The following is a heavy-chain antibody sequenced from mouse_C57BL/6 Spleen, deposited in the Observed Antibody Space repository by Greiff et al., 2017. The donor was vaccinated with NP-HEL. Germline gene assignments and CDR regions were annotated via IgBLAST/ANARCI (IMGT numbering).Heavy chain of an antibody. D-gene: IGHD1-1*01. CDR1: GFTFSDYG. J-gene: IGHJ4*01. V-gene: IGHV5-17*01. Sequence: EVMLVESGGGLVKPGGSLKLSCAASGFTFSDYGMHWVRQAPEKGLEWVAYISSGSSTIYYADTVKGRFTISRDNAKNTLFLQMTSLRSEDTAMYYCARWGIFNYYGSSYAMDYWGQGTSVTVSS. CDR3: ARWGIFNYYGSSYAMDY. CDR2: ISSGSSTI.